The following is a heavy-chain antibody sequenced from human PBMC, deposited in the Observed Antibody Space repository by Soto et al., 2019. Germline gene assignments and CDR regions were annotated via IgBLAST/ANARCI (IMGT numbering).Heavy chain of an antibody. J-gene: IGHJ6*03. D-gene: IGHD2-15*01. CDR3: ARSVVAATPFGYYYYYMDV. Sequence: PSQTLSLTCAISGDSVSSNSAAWNWIRQSPSRGLEWLGRTYYRSKWYNDYAVSVKSRITINPDTSKNQFSLQLNSVTPEDTAVYYCARSVVAATPFGYYYYYMDVWGKGTTVTVSS. CDR2: TYYRSKWYN. CDR1: GDSVSSNSAA. V-gene: IGHV6-1*01.